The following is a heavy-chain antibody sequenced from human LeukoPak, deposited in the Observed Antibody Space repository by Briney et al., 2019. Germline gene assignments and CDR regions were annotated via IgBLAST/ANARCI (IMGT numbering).Heavy chain of an antibody. J-gene: IGHJ6*03. CDR2: ISSRSATI. CDR3: ARAAYDYDFWSGSYYYYYYMDV. Sequence: GGSLRLSCAASGFTFSSYSMNWVRQAPGKGLEWVSYISSRSATIYYADSVKGRFTISRDNAKNSLYLQMNSLRAEDTAVYYCARAAYDYDFWSGSYYYYYYMDVWGKGTTVTVSS. CDR1: GFTFSSYS. V-gene: IGHV3-48*04. D-gene: IGHD3-3*01.